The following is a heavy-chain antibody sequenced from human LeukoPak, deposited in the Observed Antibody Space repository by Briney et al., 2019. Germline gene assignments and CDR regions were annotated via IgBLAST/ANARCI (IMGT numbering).Heavy chain of an antibody. CDR1: GFTFSSYG. D-gene: IGHD2-2*01. CDR2: LRYDGSNK. V-gene: IGHV3-30*02. J-gene: IGHJ4*02. Sequence: GGSLRLSCAASGFTFSSYGMHWVREAPGEGVGGVAFLRYDGSNKYYADPGKGRFTISRDNSKNTLYLQMHSLRAEDTAVYYCANDPPYRSSTSCYKINYYFDYLRQGTLVTVPS. CDR3: ANDPPYRSSTSCYKINYYFDY.